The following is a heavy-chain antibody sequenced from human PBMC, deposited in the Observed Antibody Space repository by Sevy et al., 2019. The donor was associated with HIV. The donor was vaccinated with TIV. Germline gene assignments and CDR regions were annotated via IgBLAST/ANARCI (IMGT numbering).Heavy chain of an antibody. Sequence: ASVKVSCKASGYTFTGDYLHWVRQAPGQGLEWMGRVYPHSGGTNYAQKFQGRVTMTRDTSTSTAYMELSRLRSDDTAVYYCARDGGGGTTNSGMDVWGQGTTVTVSS. CDR1: GYTFTGDY. CDR3: ARDGGGGTTNSGMDV. V-gene: IGHV1-2*06. J-gene: IGHJ6*02. CDR2: VYPHSGGT. D-gene: IGHD1-7*01.